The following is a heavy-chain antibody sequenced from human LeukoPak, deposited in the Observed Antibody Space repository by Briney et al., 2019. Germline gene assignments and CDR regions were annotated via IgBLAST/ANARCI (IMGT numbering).Heavy chain of an antibody. V-gene: IGHV3-23*01. CDR3: AREGFAL. J-gene: IGHJ3*01. CDR2: ITGNARST. Sequence: GGSLRLSCAASGFTFNNYDMTWVRQAPGKGLEWVSAITGNARSTFYADSVKGRFTISRDNSMNTVYMYMNGLRAEDTAVYYCAREGFALWGQGTMVTVSS. D-gene: IGHD3-3*01. CDR1: GFTFNNYD.